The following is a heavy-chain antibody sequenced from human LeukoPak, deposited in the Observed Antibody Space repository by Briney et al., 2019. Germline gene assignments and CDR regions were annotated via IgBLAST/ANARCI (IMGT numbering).Heavy chain of an antibody. CDR1: GYTFTSYY. J-gene: IGHJ4*02. V-gene: IGHV1-46*01. Sequence: GASVKVSCKASGYTFTSYYMHWVRQAPGQGLEWMGIINPSGGSTSYAQKFQSRVTMTRDTSTSTVYMELSSLRSEDTAVYYCARVPPTRGGNSVESFDYWGQGTLVTVSS. CDR3: ARVPPTRGGNSVESFDY. CDR2: INPSGGST. D-gene: IGHD4-23*01.